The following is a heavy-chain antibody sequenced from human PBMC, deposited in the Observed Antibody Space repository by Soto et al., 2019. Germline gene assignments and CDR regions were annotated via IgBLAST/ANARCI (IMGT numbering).Heavy chain of an antibody. CDR2: IWYDGSNK. J-gene: IGHJ4*02. CDR1: GFTFSSYG. CDR3: ARDAQISYSSSWYGDY. V-gene: IGHV3-33*01. D-gene: IGHD6-13*01. Sequence: GGSLRLSCAASGFTFSSYGMHWVRQAPGKGLEWVAVIWYDGSNKYYADSGKGRFTISRDNSKNTLYLQMNSLRAEDTAVYYCARDAQISYSSSWYGDYWGQGTLVTVSS.